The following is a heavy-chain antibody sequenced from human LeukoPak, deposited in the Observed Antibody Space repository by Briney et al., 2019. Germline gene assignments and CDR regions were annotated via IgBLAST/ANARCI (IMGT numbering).Heavy chain of an antibody. CDR3: ARSSSWYRWFDP. CDR1: GGSFSSYY. J-gene: IGHJ5*02. Sequence: SETLSLTCAVYGGSFSSYYWSWIRQPPGKGLEWIGEINHSGSTNYNPSPKSRVTISVDTSKNQFSLKLSSVTAADTAVYYCARSSSWYRWFDPWGQGTLVTVSS. CDR2: INHSGST. V-gene: IGHV4-34*01. D-gene: IGHD6-13*01.